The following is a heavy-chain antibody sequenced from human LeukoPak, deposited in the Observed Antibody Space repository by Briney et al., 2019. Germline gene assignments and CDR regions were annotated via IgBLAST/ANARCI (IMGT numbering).Heavy chain of an antibody. D-gene: IGHD2-21*01. CDR2: IIPIFGTA. J-gene: IGHJ4*02. CDR1: GYTFTGYY. Sequence: ASVKVSCKASGYTFTGYYMHWVRQAPGQGLEWMGGIIPIFGTANYAQKFQGRVTITADKSTSTAYMELSSLTSDDTAIYFCARKKVEVVATYDYWGQGTLITVAS. CDR3: ARKKVEVVATYDY. V-gene: IGHV1-69*06.